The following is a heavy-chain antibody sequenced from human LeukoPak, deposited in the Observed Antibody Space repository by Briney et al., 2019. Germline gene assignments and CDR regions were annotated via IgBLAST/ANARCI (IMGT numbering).Heavy chain of an antibody. CDR2: IYYSGST. V-gene: IGHV4-39*01. CDR3: ARHPLPTITDHSGSYYFDY. D-gene: IGHD1-26*01. Sequence: PSETLSLSCTVSGGSISSSSYYWGWIRQPPGKGLEWIGSIYYSGSTYYNPSLKSRVTISVDTSKNQFSLKLSSVTAADTAVYYCARHPLPTITDHSGSYYFDYWGQGTLVTVSS. CDR1: GGSISSSSYY. J-gene: IGHJ4*02.